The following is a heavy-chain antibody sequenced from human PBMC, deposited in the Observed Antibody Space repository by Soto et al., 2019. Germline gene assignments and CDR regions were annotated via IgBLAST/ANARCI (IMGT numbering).Heavy chain of an antibody. D-gene: IGHD6-13*01. J-gene: IGHJ6*02. CDR1: GYTFTSYG. CDR3: ARDAYLAAAGNYYYYGMDV. Sequence: QVQLVQSGAEVKKPGASVKVSCKASGYTFTSYGISWVRQAPGQGLEWMGWISAYNGNTNYAQKHQGRVTMTTDTSTSTAYMELRSLRSDDTAVYYCARDAYLAAAGNYYYYGMDVWGQGTTVTVSS. CDR2: ISAYNGNT. V-gene: IGHV1-18*01.